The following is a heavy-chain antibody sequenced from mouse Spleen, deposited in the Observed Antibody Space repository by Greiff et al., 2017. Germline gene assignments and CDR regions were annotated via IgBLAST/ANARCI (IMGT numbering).Heavy chain of an antibody. J-gene: IGHJ3*01. CDR3: ARNKYGSAWFAY. V-gene: IGHV1-50*01. CDR1: GYTFTSYW. Sequence: QVQLQQPGAELVKPGASVKLSCKASGYTFTSYWMQWVKQRPGQGLEWIGEIDPSDSYTNYNQKFKGKATLTVDTSSSTAYMQLSSLTSEDSAVYYCARNKYGSAWFAYWGQGTLVTVSA. CDR2: IDPSDSYT. D-gene: IGHD2-10*02.